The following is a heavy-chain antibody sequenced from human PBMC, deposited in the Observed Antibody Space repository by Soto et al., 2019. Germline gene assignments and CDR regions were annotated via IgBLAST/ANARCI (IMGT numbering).Heavy chain of an antibody. Sequence: SETLSLTCAVYGGSFSAYYWSWIRQPPGKGLEWIGEINHSGGTSYNPSLKSRVTISVDTSKSQFSLKLTSVTAADRAVYYCARGSVDTVDSSGFYEYWGQRTPVTVSS. CDR3: ARGSVDTVDSSGFYEY. D-gene: IGHD3-22*01. CDR1: GGSFSAYY. CDR2: INHSGGT. V-gene: IGHV4-34*01. J-gene: IGHJ4*02.